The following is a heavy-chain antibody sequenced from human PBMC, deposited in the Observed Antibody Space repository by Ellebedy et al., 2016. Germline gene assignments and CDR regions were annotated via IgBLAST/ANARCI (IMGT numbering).Heavy chain of an antibody. CDR2: IYYSGST. V-gene: IGHV4-30-4*01. J-gene: IGHJ5*02. Sequence: SETLSLTXTVSGVSVSSGDCYWTWLRQPPGKGLEWIGYIYYSGSTYYNPSLKNRVVMSVDTSKNQFSLNLTSVTAADTAVYYCARDVLVESSSSKWLDPWGQGTLVTVSS. CDR1: GVSVSSGDCY. D-gene: IGHD6-6*01. CDR3: ARDVLVESSSSKWLDP.